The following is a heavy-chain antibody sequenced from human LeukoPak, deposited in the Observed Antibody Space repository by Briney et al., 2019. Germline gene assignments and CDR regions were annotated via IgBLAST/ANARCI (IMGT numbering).Heavy chain of an antibody. CDR3: ASQSYARFDP. CDR1: GFTFSSYS. CDR2: ISSSSSYI. Sequence: PGGSLRLSCAASGFTFSSYSMNWVRQVPGKGLEWVSSISSSSSYIYYADSVKGRFTISRDNAKNSLYLQMNSLRVEDTAVYYCASQSYARFDPWGQGTLVTVSS. J-gene: IGHJ5*02. V-gene: IGHV3-21*01. D-gene: IGHD3-16*01.